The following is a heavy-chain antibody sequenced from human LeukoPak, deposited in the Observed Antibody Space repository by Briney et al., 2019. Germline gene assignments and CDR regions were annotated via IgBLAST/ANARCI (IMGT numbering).Heavy chain of an antibody. Sequence: LAGGSLRLSCGASGFTFRNYAMTWVRQAPGKGLEWVSSIEGDGSGTYYTDSERGRFIVSRDNSKNTLFLQMNRLRAEDAAVYYCAKDSVSQNGIFDPFDIWGQGTLVTVSS. V-gene: IGHV3-23*03. J-gene: IGHJ3*02. CDR1: GFTFRNYA. CDR2: IEGDGSGT. D-gene: IGHD2-15*01. CDR3: AKDSVSQNGIFDPFDI.